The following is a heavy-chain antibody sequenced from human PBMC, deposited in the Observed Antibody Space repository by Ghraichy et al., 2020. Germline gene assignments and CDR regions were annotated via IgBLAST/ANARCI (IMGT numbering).Heavy chain of an antibody. J-gene: IGHJ4*02. CDR2: INPDGSVK. Sequence: GSLRLSCTTSRFTFNTYWMNWIRQAPGKGLEWVANINPDGSVKRYVDSVKGRFTVSRDNAKDSMYLQMDSLRGEDTAVYYCAGWGNYNYWGQGTLVTVSS. V-gene: IGHV3-7*01. D-gene: IGHD3-16*01. CDR3: AGWGNYNY. CDR1: RFTFNTYW.